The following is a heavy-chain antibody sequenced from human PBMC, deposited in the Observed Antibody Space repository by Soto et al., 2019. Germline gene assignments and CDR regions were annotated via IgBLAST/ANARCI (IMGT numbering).Heavy chain of an antibody. CDR3: ARDIELERRSTDWKNDY. D-gene: IGHD1-1*01. V-gene: IGHV1-18*01. J-gene: IGHJ4*02. CDR1: GYTFTSYG. CDR2: ISAYNGNT. Sequence: ASVKVACKASGYTFTSYGISWVRQAPGQGLEWMGWISAYNGNTNYAQKLQGRVTMTTDTSTSTAYMELRSLRSDDTAVYYCARDIELERRSTDWKNDYWGQGTLVTVSS.